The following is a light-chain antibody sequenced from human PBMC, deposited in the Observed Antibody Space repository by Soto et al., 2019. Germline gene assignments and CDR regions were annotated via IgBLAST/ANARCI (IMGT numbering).Light chain of an antibody. CDR2: GAS. V-gene: IGKV1-8*01. Sequence: AIRMTQSPSSLSASTGDRVAITCRASQGISSYVSWYQQKPGKGPKLLIYGASNLQRGVPSRFSGSGSGTDFTLNLSCLQAEEFATYYFPQFYSYLITFGQGTRLEIK. J-gene: IGKJ5*01. CDR3: PQFYSYLIT. CDR1: QGISSY.